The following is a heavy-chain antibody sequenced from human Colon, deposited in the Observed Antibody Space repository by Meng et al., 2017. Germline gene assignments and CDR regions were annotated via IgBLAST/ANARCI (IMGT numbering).Heavy chain of an antibody. Sequence: GGSLRPSCATSGFIFTSYWMHWVRQAPGKGLVWVSRINGDGIDTTYAASVKGRFTISRDNAKNTLYLQMSSLRAEETAVYYCVRDLRVVRGSGTRGYFYGMDVWGQGTTVTVSS. V-gene: IGHV3-74*01. J-gene: IGHJ6*02. CDR1: GFIFTSYW. CDR2: INGDGIDT. D-gene: IGHD2-21*01. CDR3: VRDLRVVRGSGTRGYFYGMDV.